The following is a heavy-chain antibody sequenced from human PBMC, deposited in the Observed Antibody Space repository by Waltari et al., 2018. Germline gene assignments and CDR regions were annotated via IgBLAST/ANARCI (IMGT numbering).Heavy chain of an antibody. CDR1: GLTVSNSY. V-gene: IGHV3-53*02. CDR3: AADAADHGDYASFDY. CDR2: IFSGGNT. Sequence: EVQLVENGGGLIQPGGSLRLSCAASGLTVSNSYISWVRQAPGKGLEWVSVIFSGGNTYYADSVKGRFTISRDSSKNTFYLQMNSLRAEDTAVYYCAADAADHGDYASFDYWGQGTLVTVSS. J-gene: IGHJ4*02. D-gene: IGHD4-17*01.